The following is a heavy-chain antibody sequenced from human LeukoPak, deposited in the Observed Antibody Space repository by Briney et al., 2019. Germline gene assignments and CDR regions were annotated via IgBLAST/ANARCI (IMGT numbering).Heavy chain of an antibody. V-gene: IGHV3-23*01. Sequence: LTGGSLRLSCAASGFTFSSYGMSWVRQAPGKGLEWVSAISGSGGTTYYTDSVKGRFTISRDNPKNTLYLQMNSLRAEDTATYYCAKDRWLVPFDPWGQGTLVTVSS. D-gene: IGHD6-19*01. CDR1: GFTFSSYG. CDR3: AKDRWLVPFDP. CDR2: ISGSGGTT. J-gene: IGHJ5*02.